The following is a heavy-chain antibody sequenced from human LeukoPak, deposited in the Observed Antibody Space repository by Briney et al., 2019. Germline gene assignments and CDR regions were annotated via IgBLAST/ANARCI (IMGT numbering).Heavy chain of an antibody. Sequence: SETLSLTCTVSGGSISSYYWSWIRQPPGKGLEWIGYIYHSGSTNYNPSLKSRVTMSVDTSKSQFSLRLSSVTAADTAVYYCARGGDSTRNAFDIWGQGTMVTVSS. D-gene: IGHD3-16*01. CDR2: IYHSGST. J-gene: IGHJ3*02. CDR1: GGSISSYY. CDR3: ARGGDSTRNAFDI. V-gene: IGHV4-59*12.